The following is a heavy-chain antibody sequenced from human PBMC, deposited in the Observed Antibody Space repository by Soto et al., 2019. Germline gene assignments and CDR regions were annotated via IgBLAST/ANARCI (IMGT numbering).Heavy chain of an antibody. CDR1: GYTFTSYD. V-gene: IGHV1-8*01. Sequence: GASVKVSCKASGYTFTSYDINWVRQATGQGLEWMGWMNPNSGNTGYAQKFQGRVTMTRNTSISTAYMELSSLRSEDTAVYYCARGFVEWLLTYYYMDVWGKGTTVTV. CDR2: MNPNSGNT. D-gene: IGHD3-3*01. CDR3: ARGFVEWLLTYYYMDV. J-gene: IGHJ6*03.